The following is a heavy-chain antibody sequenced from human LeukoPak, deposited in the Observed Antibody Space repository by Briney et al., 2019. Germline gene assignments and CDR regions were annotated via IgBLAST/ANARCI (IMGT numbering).Heavy chain of an antibody. J-gene: IGHJ3*02. CDR1: GINFNIYS. CDR2: ISSSSNYI. CDR3: AKERVDRDVLDI. V-gene: IGHV3-21*06. Sequence: GGSLRLSCAGTGINFNIYSMHWVRQAPGKGLEWVSSISSSSNYISYEDSVKGRFTVSRDNAKSLFYLEMHSLSVEDTAVYFCAKERVDRDVLDIWGQGTMVTVSS.